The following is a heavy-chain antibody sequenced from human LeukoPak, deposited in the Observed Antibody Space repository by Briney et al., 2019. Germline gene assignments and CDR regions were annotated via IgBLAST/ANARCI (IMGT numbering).Heavy chain of an antibody. CDR3: ARESYGEEDN. CDR2: INPSGGST. CDR1: GYTFNSYY. V-gene: IGHV1-46*02. Sequence: GASVKVSYTASGYTFNSYYMHWVRQAPGQGLEWMGIINPSGGSTSYAQKFQGRVTMTRDTSTSTVYMELSSLRSEDTAVYYCARESYGEEDNWGQGTLVTVSS. D-gene: IGHD4-17*01. J-gene: IGHJ4*02.